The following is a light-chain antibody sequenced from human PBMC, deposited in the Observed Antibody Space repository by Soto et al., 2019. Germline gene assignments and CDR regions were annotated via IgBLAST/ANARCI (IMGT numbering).Light chain of an antibody. V-gene: IGKV3-20*01. CDR2: GAS. CDR1: QSVSRTF. Sequence: EIVLTQSPGTLSLSPGERATLSCRASQSVSRTFLAWYQQKPGQAPRLLIYGASSRATGIPDRFSGSGSGTDFTLTISRLEPEDFAVYYCHQYGSSPSTFGQGTKVEIK. CDR3: HQYGSSPST. J-gene: IGKJ1*01.